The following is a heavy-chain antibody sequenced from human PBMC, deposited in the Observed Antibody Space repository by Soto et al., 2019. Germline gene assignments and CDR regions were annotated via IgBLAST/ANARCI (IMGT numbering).Heavy chain of an antibody. V-gene: IGHV1-3*01. CDR2: INAGNGNT. Sequence: ASVKAYCKDSGYPFTSYSMYWVRQAPGQRLEWMGWINAGNGNTKYSQKFQGRVTITRDTSASTAYMELSSVTAADTAVYYCARDIVGGGGEYYGMDVWGQGTTVTVSS. J-gene: IGHJ6*02. D-gene: IGHD2-15*01. CDR1: GYPFTSYS. CDR3: ARDIVGGGGEYYGMDV.